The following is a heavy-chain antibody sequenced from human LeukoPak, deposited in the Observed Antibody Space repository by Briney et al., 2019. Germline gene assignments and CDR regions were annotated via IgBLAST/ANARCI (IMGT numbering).Heavy chain of an antibody. CDR3: ARDRALDY. CDR1: GFTLSSYW. V-gene: IGHV3-74*01. J-gene: IGHJ4*02. CDR2: IYSDGSTT. Sequence: GGSLRLSCAASGFTLSSYWRIWVRQAPGKGLVWVSLIYSDGSTTSYAAPVRGRFTISRDSDKNTLYLQMNSLRAEDTAVYYCARDRALDYWGQVTLVTVSS.